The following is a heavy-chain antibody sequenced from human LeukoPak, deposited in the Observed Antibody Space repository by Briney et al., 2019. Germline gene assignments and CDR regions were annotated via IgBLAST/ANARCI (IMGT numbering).Heavy chain of an antibody. Sequence: ASVKVSCKASGYTFTSYGISWVRQAPGQALEGMGWISAYNGNTNYAQKLQGRVTMTTDTSTRTAYMELRSLRSDDTAVYYCGRAYGYGDYYYYYGMDVWGQGTTVTVSS. D-gene: IGHD5-18*01. CDR2: ISAYNGNT. V-gene: IGHV1-18*01. CDR1: GYTFTSYG. J-gene: IGHJ6*02. CDR3: GRAYGYGDYYYYYGMDV.